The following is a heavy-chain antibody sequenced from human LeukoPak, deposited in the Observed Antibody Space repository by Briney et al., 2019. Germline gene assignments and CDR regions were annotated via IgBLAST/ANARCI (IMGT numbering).Heavy chain of an antibody. D-gene: IGHD1-26*01. J-gene: IGHJ4*02. CDR1: GFTFSSYG. CDR2: IRYDGSNK. V-gene: IGHV3-30*02. CDR3: AKDRGGSAVYYFDY. Sequence: GGSLRLSCAASGFTFSSYGMHWVRQAPGKGLEWVAFIRYDGSNKYYADSVKGRFTISRDNSKNTLYLQMNSLRAEDTAVYYCAKDRGGSAVYYFDYWGQGTLVTVSS.